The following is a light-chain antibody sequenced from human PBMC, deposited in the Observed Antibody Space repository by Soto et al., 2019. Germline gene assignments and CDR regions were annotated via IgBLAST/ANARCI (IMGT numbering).Light chain of an antibody. Sequence: QSVLTQPPSVSGAPGQRVTIYCTGSISNIGAGYDVHWYQQLPGTAPKLLIYNNNNRPSGVPDRFSGSKSGTSASLAITGLQAEDEADYYCQSYDSSLSGSVFGGGTKVTVL. CDR3: QSYDSSLSGSV. V-gene: IGLV1-40*01. CDR2: NNN. J-gene: IGLJ3*02. CDR1: ISNIGAGYD.